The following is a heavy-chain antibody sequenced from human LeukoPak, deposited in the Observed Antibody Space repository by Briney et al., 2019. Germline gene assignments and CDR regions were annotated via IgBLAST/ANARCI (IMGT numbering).Heavy chain of an antibody. V-gene: IGHV3-53*01. Sequence: GGSLRLSCAASGFTVSSNYMSWVRQAPGKGLEWVSVIYSGGSTYYADSVKGRFTISRDNSKNTLYLQMNSLRAEDTAVYYCAKGAVAGTWDYYYYGMDVWGQGTTVTVSS. CDR3: AKGAVAGTWDYYYYGMDV. CDR2: IYSGGST. J-gene: IGHJ6*02. D-gene: IGHD6-19*01. CDR1: GFTVSSNY.